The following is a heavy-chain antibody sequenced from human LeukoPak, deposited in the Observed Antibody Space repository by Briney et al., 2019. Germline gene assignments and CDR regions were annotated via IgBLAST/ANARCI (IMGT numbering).Heavy chain of an antibody. Sequence: PGRSLRLSCAASGFTFSSYAMHWVRQAPGKGLEWVAVISYDGSNKYYADSVKGRFTISRDNAKNSLYLQMNSLRAEDTAVYYCASLFGELRDWGQGTLVTVSS. V-gene: IGHV3-30*04. CDR3: ASLFGELRD. D-gene: IGHD3-10*02. J-gene: IGHJ4*02. CDR1: GFTFSSYA. CDR2: ISYDGSNK.